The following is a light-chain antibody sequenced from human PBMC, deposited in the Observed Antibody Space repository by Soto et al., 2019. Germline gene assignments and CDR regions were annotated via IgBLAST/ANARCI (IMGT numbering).Light chain of an antibody. J-gene: IGLJ1*01. Sequence: QSALTQPPSASGSPGQSVTISCTGTSSDVGGYNYVSWYQQHPGKAPKLMIYEVSKRPSGVPDRCYGSKSGNTASLTVSGLQAEDEADYYCSSYAGSNRVFGTGTKVTVL. V-gene: IGLV2-8*01. CDR3: SSYAGSNRV. CDR1: SSDVGGYNY. CDR2: EVS.